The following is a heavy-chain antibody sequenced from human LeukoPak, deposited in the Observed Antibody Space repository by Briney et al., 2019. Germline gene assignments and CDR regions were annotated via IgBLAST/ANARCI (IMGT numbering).Heavy chain of an antibody. CDR2: ISSSGSTI. CDR3: ARGMDDDYYGMDV. V-gene: IGHV3-48*03. J-gene: IGHJ6*02. CDR1: GFTFISYE. D-gene: IGHD3-3*01. Sequence: PGGSLRVSCAASGFTFISYEMNWVRQARGKGLEWVSYISSSGSTIYYADSVKGRFTISRDNAKNSLYLQMNSLRAEDTAVYYCARGMDDDYYGMDVWGQGTTVTVSS.